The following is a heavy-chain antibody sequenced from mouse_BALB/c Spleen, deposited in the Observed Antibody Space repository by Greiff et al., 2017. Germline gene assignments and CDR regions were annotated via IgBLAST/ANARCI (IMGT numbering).Heavy chain of an antibody. V-gene: IGHV2-9*02. Sequence: QVHVKQSGPGLVAPSQSLSITCTVSGFSLTSYGVHWVRQPPGKGLEWLGVIWAGGSTNYNSALMSRLSISKDNSKSQVFLKMNSLQTDDTAMYYCARFYGNSWFAYWGQGTLVTVSA. J-gene: IGHJ3*01. CDR3: ARFYGNSWFAY. D-gene: IGHD2-1*01. CDR1: GFSLTSYG. CDR2: IWAGGST.